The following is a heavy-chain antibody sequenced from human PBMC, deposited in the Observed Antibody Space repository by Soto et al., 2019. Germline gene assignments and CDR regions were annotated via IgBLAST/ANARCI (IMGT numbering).Heavy chain of an antibody. Sequence: GASVKVSCKASGYTFTSYGISWVRQAPGQGLEWMGWISAYNCNTNYAQKLQGRVTMTTDTSTSTAYMELTSLRSDDTAVYYCARDSGLDFWSGYYGYYYYGMDVWGQGTTVTVSS. CDR1: GYTFTSYG. D-gene: IGHD3-3*01. CDR2: ISAYNCNT. V-gene: IGHV1-18*04. CDR3: ARDSGLDFWSGYYGYYYYGMDV. J-gene: IGHJ6*02.